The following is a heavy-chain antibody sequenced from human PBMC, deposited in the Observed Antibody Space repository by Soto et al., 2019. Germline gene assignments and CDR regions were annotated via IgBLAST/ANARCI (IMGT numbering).Heavy chain of an antibody. Sequence: QVQLQQWGAGLLKPSETLSLTCAVYGGSVNSGNYYWSWIRQPPGKGLEWIGEMSHSGGTHFNPSLKSRVTISVDTSKNQFSLKLSSVTAADTAVYYCARASRLAGSRAFDIWGQGTMVTVSS. CDR2: MSHSGGT. J-gene: IGHJ3*02. CDR1: GGSVNSGNYY. CDR3: ARASRLAGSRAFDI. V-gene: IGHV4-34*01.